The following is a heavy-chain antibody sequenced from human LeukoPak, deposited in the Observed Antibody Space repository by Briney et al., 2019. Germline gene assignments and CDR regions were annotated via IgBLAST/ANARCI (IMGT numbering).Heavy chain of an antibody. CDR1: GFTFSSYW. D-gene: IGHD1-26*01. V-gene: IGHV3-7*01. CDR3: ARVRYSGSYYATGYYFDY. CDR2: INRDGSEK. Sequence: PGGSLRLSCAASGFTFSSYWMSWVRQAPGKGLEWVANINRDGSEKYYVDSVKGRFTISRDNSKNTLYLQMNSLRAEDTAVYYCARVRYSGSYYATGYYFDYWGQGTLVTVSS. J-gene: IGHJ4*02.